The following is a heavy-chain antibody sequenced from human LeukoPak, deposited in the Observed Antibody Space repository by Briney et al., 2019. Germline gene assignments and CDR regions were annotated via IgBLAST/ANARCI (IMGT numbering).Heavy chain of an antibody. D-gene: IGHD1-26*01. CDR1: GYTFTGYY. CDR3: ARGWSGSYYSHYYYYMDV. J-gene: IGHJ6*03. V-gene: IGHV1-2*02. Sequence: ASVKVSCKASGYTFTGYYMHWVRQAPGQGLEWMGWINPNSGGTNYAQKFQGRVTMTRDTSISTAYMELSRLRSDDTDVYYCARGWSGSYYSHYYYYMDVWGKGTTVTVSS. CDR2: INPNSGGT.